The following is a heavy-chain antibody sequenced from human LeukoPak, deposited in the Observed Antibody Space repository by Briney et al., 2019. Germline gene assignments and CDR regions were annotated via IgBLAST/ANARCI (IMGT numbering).Heavy chain of an antibody. CDR2: IYHSGST. V-gene: IGHV4-30-2*01. CDR1: GGSISSGGYS. J-gene: IGHJ2*01. CDR3: ARGDYCSGSLFRGWYFDL. Sequence: SQTLSLTCAVSGGSISSGGYSWSWIRQPPGTGLEWIGYIYHSGSTYYNPSLKSRVTISVDRSKNQFSLKLSSVTAADTAVYYCARGDYCSGSLFRGWYFDLWGRGTLVTVSS. D-gene: IGHD3-10*01.